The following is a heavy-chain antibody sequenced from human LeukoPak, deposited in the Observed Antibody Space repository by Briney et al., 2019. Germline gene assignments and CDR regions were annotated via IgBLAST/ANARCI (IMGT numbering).Heavy chain of an antibody. D-gene: IGHD2-2*01. J-gene: IGHJ6*02. CDR2: ISSSSSYI. Sequence: PGGSLRLSCAASGFTFSSYSMNWVRQAPGKGLEWVSSISSSSSYIYYADSVKGRFTISRDNAKNSLYLQMNSLRAEDTAVYYCARDPTQGYCSSTSCYERNYYGMDVWGQGTTVTVSS. CDR1: GFTFSSYS. CDR3: ARDPTQGYCSSTSCYERNYYGMDV. V-gene: IGHV3-21*01.